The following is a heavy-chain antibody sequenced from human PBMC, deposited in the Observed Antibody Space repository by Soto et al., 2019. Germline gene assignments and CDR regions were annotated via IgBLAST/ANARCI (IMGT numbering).Heavy chain of an antibody. CDR2: VSPENRNA. D-gene: IGHD4-17*01. V-gene: IGHV1-8*01. Sequence: ASVKVSCKTSGYTFTEYDINWVRQTPGQGLEYMGWVSPENRNAGYAPQFRGRVSMTADTSINTVYLELTTLTYEDTAVYYCEVTTGYWGQGTMVTVSS. CDR3: EVTTGY. CDR1: GYTFTEYD. J-gene: IGHJ4*02.